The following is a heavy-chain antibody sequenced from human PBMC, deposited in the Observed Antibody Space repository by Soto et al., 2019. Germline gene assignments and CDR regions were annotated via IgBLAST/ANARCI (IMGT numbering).Heavy chain of an antibody. Sequence: PSETLSLTCGVSGCSISSGHYWGWIRQPPGKGLEWIGTISHSGSTYYNPSLKSRVTISVDTSENQFSLKLTSVTAADTAVYFCARISGLPVTRGIPIMFDYWGQGTLVTVSS. J-gene: IGHJ4*02. V-gene: IGHV4-38-2*01. D-gene: IGHD3-10*01. CDR3: ARISGLPVTRGIPIMFDY. CDR1: GCSISSGHY. CDR2: ISHSGST.